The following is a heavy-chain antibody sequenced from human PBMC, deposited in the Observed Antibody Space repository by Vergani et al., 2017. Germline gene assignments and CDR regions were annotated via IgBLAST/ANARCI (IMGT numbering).Heavy chain of an antibody. CDR3: ARVFFLRYDFWSGYYLDY. CDR2: IIPIFGTA. V-gene: IGHV1-69*01. D-gene: IGHD3-3*01. Sequence: QVQLVQSGAEVKKPGSSVKVSCKASGGTFSSYAISWVRQAPGQGLEWMGGIIPIFGTANYAQKFQGRVTITADESTSTAYMELSSLRSEDTAVYYCARVFFLRYDFWSGYYLDYWGQGTLVTVSS. J-gene: IGHJ4*02. CDR1: GGTFSSYA.